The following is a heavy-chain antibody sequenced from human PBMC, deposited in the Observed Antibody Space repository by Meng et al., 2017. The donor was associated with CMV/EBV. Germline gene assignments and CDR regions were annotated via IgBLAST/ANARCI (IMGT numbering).Heavy chain of an antibody. D-gene: IGHD6-6*01. V-gene: IGHV4-31*03. CDR1: GGSISSGGYY. CDR2: IYYSGST. J-gene: IGHJ5*02. CDR3: ARAPLRPFNWFDP. Sequence: SETLSLTCTVSGGSISSGGYYWSWIRQHPGKGLEWIGYIYYSGSTYYNPSLKSRVTISVDTSKNQFSLKLSSVTAADTAVYYYARAPLRPFNWFDPWGQGTLVTVSS.